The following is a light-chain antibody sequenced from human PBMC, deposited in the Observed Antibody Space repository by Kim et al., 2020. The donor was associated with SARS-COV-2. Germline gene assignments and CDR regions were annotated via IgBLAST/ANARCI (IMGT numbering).Light chain of an antibody. CDR3: QQYNSYPYT. V-gene: IGKV1-5*03. J-gene: IGKJ2*01. Sequence: ASVGDRVTITCRASQSISSWLAWYQQKPGKAPKLLIYKASSLESGVPSRFSGSGSGTEFTLTISSLQPDDFATYYCQQYNSYPYTFVQGTKVDIK. CDR2: KAS. CDR1: QSISSW.